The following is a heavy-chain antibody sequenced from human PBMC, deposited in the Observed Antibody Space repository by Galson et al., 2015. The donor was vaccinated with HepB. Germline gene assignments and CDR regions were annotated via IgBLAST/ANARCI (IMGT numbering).Heavy chain of an antibody. Sequence: SVKVSCKASGYTFTSYGISWVRQAPGQGLEWMGWISAYNGNTNYAQKLQGRVTLTTDTSTSTAYMELRSLRSDDTAVYYCARPNDILWGGGFDIWGQGTMVTVSS. CDR3: ARPNDILWGGGFDI. CDR2: ISAYNGNT. J-gene: IGHJ3*02. CDR1: GYTFTSYG. D-gene: IGHD3-9*01. V-gene: IGHV1-18*01.